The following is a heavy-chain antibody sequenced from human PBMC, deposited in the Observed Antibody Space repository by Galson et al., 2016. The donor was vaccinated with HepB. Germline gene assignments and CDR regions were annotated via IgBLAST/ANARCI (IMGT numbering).Heavy chain of an antibody. Sequence: SLRLSCAASGFIFSNAWMSWVRQAPGKGLEWVGRIKSKTDGGTTDYAAPVKGRFTISRDDSKNTLYLQMNSLKTEDTAVYYCTTDRVYSSSWYWNYYYYGVDVWGQGTTVTVSS. D-gene: IGHD6-13*01. CDR1: GFIFSNAW. J-gene: IGHJ6*02. CDR3: TTDRVYSSSWYWNYYYYGVDV. V-gene: IGHV3-15*01. CDR2: IKSKTDGGTT.